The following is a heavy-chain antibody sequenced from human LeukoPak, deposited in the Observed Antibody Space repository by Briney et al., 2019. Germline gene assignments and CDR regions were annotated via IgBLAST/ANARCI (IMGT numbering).Heavy chain of an antibody. CDR1: GFTFSSFA. CDR2: ISASGGTT. D-gene: IGHD3-9*01. Sequence: GGSLRLSCVASGFTFSSFAMTWVRQAPGKGLEWVSSISASGGTTYYADSVQGRFTISRDSSKNTLYLQMNSLRAEDTAIYYCAKGVRFLDWWILDYWGQGSLVTVSS. J-gene: IGHJ4*02. CDR3: AKGVRFLDWWILDY. V-gene: IGHV3-23*01.